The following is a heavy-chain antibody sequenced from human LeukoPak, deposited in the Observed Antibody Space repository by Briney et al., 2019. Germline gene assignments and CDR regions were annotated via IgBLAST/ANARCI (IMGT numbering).Heavy chain of an antibody. CDR2: ISWNSGSI. V-gene: IGHV3-9*01. D-gene: IGHD6-13*01. Sequence: GGSLRLSCAGSGFIFNNYAMHWVRQPPGKGLEWVSGISWNSGSIDYADSVKGRFTISRDNAKKSLYLEMNTLRAEDTAIYYCACPYRSRFDYWGQGTLVTVSS. J-gene: IGHJ4*02. CDR3: ACPYRSRFDY. CDR1: GFIFNNYA.